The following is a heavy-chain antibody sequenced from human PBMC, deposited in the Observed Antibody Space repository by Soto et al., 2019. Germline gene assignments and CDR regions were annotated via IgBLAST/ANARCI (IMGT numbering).Heavy chain of an antibody. CDR2: ISAYNGNT. CDR1: GYTFTSYG. Sequence: ASVKVSCKASGYTFTSYGISWVRQAPGQGLEWMGWISAYNGNTNYAQKLQGRVTMTTDTSTSTAYLELRSLRSDDTAVYYFSRLIWVPDYYDSSGYGPDAFDIWGQGTMVTVSS. V-gene: IGHV1-18*01. J-gene: IGHJ3*02. CDR3: SRLIWVPDYYDSSGYGPDAFDI. D-gene: IGHD3-22*01.